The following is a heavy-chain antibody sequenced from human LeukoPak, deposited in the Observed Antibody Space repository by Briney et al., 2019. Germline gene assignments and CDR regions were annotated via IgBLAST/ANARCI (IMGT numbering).Heavy chain of an antibody. CDR2: SYYSGSS. Sequence: SETLSLTCTVSGGSISSSSYYWGWIRQGPGKGLVWIGSSYYSGSSYYNPSNESCVTITVDTSKNQFSLKLSSVTAADTAMYHCARDLPAHDAFDIWGQGTMVTVSS. CDR1: GGSISSSSYY. V-gene: IGHV4-39*07. J-gene: IGHJ3*02. CDR3: ARDLPAHDAFDI.